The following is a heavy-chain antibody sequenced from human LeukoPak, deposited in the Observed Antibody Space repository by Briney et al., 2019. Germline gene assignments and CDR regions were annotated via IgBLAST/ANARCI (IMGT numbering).Heavy chain of an antibody. V-gene: IGHV3-21*01. CDR1: GFTFSSYS. Sequence: PGGSLRLSCAASGFTFSSYSMNWVRQAPGKGLEWVSSISSSSSYIYYADSVKGRFTISIDDAKNTLYLQMNNLRADDTAVYYCARDGGTDTHDWYFDLWGRGTQVTVSS. CDR3: ARDGGTDTHDWYFDL. J-gene: IGHJ2*01. D-gene: IGHD3-16*01. CDR2: ISSSSSYI.